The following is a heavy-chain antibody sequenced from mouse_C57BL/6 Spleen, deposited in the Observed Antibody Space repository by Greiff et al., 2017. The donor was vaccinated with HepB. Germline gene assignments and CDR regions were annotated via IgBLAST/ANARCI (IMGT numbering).Heavy chain of an antibody. CDR1: GFNIKDYY. J-gene: IGHJ4*01. V-gene: IGHV14-2*01. CDR3: ARSPLLGYAMDY. Sequence: VQLQQSGAELVKPGASVKLSCTASGFNIKDYYMHWVKQRTEQGLEWIGRIDPEDGETKSAPKFQGKATITADTSSNTAYLQLSSLTSEDTAVYYCARSPLLGYAMDYWGQGTSVTVSS. CDR2: IDPEDGET. D-gene: IGHD1-2*01.